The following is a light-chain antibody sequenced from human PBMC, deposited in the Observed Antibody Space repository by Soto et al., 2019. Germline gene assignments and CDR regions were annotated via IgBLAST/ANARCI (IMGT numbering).Light chain of an antibody. V-gene: IGKV3-11*01. CDR3: QQRSSWRPLT. J-gene: IGKJ4*01. CDR2: DAS. Sequence: EIVLTQSPATLSLSPGERATLSCRASQSVSSYLAWYQQKPVQTPRLLIYDASNRATGIPARFSGSGSGTDFTLTISSLEPEDFAVYYCQQRSSWRPLTFGGGTKVEIK. CDR1: QSVSSY.